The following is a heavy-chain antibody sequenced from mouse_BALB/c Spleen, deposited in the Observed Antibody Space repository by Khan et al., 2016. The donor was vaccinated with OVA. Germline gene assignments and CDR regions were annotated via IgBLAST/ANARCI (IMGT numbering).Heavy chain of an antibody. D-gene: IGHD1-1*01. J-gene: IGHJ4*01. CDR3: ATASSSSSDMDY. CDR1: GFSLTNYG. Sequence: QVQLKESGPGLVAPSQSLSITCTVSGFSLTNYGVHWVRQPPGKGLEWLVVIWSDGGTTYNSPLKSRLSISKDNSKSQVLLKMNSLQTDDTAMYYCATASSSSSDMDYWGQGTSVTVSS. CDR2: IWSDGGT. V-gene: IGHV2-6*02.